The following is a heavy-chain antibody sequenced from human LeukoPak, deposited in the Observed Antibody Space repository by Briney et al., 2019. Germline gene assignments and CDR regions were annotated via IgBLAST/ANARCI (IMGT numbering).Heavy chain of an antibody. CDR3: ARSHYFTFGGVYATQFDY. V-gene: IGHV1-18*01. CDR2: ISAYNGNT. CDR1: GYTFTSYG. Sequence: GASVKVSCKASGYTFTSYGISWVRQAPGQGLEWMGWISAYNGNTNYAQKLQGRVTMTTDTSTSTAYMELRSLRSDDTAVYYCARSHYFTFGGVYATQFDYWGQGTLVTVSS. D-gene: IGHD3-16*01. J-gene: IGHJ4*02.